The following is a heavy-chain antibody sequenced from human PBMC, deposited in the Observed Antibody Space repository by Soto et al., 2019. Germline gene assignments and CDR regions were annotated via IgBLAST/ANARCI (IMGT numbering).Heavy chain of an antibody. CDR3: ARGTPLRYVDWLLSVNAFDI. D-gene: IGHD3-9*01. CDR2: IYYSGST. CDR1: CGSISSYY. Sequence: SETLSLTCTGSCGSISSYYWSWVRQPPGKGLGWIGNIYYSGSTNYNRSLKSRVTISVDTSKNQFSLKLSSVTAADTAVYYCARGTPLRYVDWLLSVNAFDIWGQGTMVTVSS. J-gene: IGHJ3*02. V-gene: IGHV4-59*01.